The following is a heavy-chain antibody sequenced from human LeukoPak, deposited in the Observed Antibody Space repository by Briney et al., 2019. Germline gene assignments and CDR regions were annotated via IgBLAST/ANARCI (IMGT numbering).Heavy chain of an antibody. D-gene: IGHD3-10*01. CDR3: ARASDYYGSGRPEDFRH. J-gene: IGHJ1*01. Sequence: PSETLSLTCTVSGGSISSSSYYWGWIRQPPGKGLEWIGSIYYSGSTNYNPSLKSRVTISVDTSKNQFSLKLSSVTAADTAVYYCARASDYYGSGRPEDFRHWGQGTLVTVSS. CDR1: GGSISSSSYY. V-gene: IGHV4-39*07. CDR2: IYYSGST.